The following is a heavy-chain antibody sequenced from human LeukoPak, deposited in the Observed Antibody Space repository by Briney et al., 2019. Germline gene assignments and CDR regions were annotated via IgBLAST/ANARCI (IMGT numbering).Heavy chain of an antibody. J-gene: IGHJ1*01. CDR2: IYYSGRT. Sequence: SETLSLTCSVSGDYVSRSECYWDWIRQPPGKGVQWIGTIYYSGRTYYSPSLKSRVTMSVDTSNNQFSLNLRSVTAADTAVYYCARRRYYDGSGYLEWGQGTLLSVSS. CDR1: GDYVSRSECY. D-gene: IGHD3-22*01. V-gene: IGHV4-39*01. CDR3: ARRRYYDGSGYLE.